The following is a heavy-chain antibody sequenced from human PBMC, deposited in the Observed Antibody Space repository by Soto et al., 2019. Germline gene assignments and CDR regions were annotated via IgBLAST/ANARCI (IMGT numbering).Heavy chain of an antibody. CDR3: ARAYGSGYMDV. J-gene: IGHJ6*02. CDR1: GGSISSGGYY. Sequence: QVQLQESGPGLVKPSQTLSLTCTVSGGSISSGGYYWSWIRQHPGKGLEWIGYIYYSASPYYNPSLMSRIIIAVDTSKTQFSLRLSSVTAADTAVYYCARAYGSGYMDVWGQGTTVTVYS. D-gene: IGHD3-10*01. CDR2: IYYSASP. V-gene: IGHV4-31*03.